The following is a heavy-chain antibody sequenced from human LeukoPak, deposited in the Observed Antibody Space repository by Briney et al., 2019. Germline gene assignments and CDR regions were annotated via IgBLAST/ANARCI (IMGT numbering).Heavy chain of an antibody. Sequence: GASVKVSCKASGYTFTSYGISWVRQAPGQGLEWMGWISAYNGNTNYAQKLQGRVTMTTDTSTSTAYMELRSLRSDDTAVYYCARAFLYYYDSSGYLNWFDPWGQGTLVTVSS. CDR3: ARAFLYYYDSSGYLNWFDP. CDR1: GYTFTSYG. J-gene: IGHJ5*02. D-gene: IGHD3-22*01. V-gene: IGHV1-18*01. CDR2: ISAYNGNT.